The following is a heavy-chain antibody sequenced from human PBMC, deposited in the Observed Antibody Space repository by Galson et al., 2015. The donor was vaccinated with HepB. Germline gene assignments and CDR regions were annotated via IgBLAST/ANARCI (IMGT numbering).Heavy chain of an antibody. J-gene: IGHJ3*02. CDR3: ARDGPFTRPLGLYWPNDAFDI. D-gene: IGHD2-8*02. CDR1: GFTFSSYS. V-gene: IGHV3-21*01. CDR2: ISSSSSYI. Sequence: SLRLSCAASGFTFSSYSMNWVRQAPGKGLEWVSSISSSSSYIYYADSVKGRFTISRDNAKNSLYLQMNSLRAVDTAVYYCARDGPFTRPLGLYWPNDAFDIWGQGTMVTVSS.